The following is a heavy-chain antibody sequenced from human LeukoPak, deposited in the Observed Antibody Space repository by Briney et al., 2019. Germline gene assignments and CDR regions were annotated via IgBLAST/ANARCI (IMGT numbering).Heavy chain of an antibody. CDR2: ISAYNGNT. D-gene: IGHD5-18*01. J-gene: IGHJ3*02. CDR3: AREFSGYSYAFDI. V-gene: IGHV1-18*01. CDR1: GYTFSSYG. Sequence: GASVKVSGKASGYTFSSYGISWVRQAPGQGLEWMGWISAYNGNTNYAQKLQGRVTMTTDTSTSTAYMELRSLRSDDTAVYYCAREFSGYSYAFDIWGQGTMVTVSS.